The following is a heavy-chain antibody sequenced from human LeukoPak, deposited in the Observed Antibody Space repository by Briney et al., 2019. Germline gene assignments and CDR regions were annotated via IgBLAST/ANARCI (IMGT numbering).Heavy chain of an antibody. CDR1: GFTFSSYG. CDR3: AKDFSSSWHDAFDI. CDR2: ISYDGSNK. J-gene: IGHJ3*02. D-gene: IGHD6-13*01. Sequence: GRSLRLSCAASGFTFSSYGMHWVRQAQGKGLEWVAVISYDGSNKYYGGSVKGRFTISRDNSKNTLYLQMNSLRAEDTAVYYCAKDFSSSWHDAFDIWGQGTMVTVSS. V-gene: IGHV3-30*18.